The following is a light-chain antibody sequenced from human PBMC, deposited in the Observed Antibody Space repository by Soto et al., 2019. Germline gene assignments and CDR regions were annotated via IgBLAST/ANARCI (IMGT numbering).Light chain of an antibody. CDR3: HQYGSSPLT. Sequence: EIVLTQSPGTLSLSPGETATLSCRASETVDTSSLAWYQQKPGRAPSLLIYSASRRATGIPDRFSASGSATDLTLTITRLEPEDFAVYYCHQYGSSPLTFGGGTKVEI. CDR1: ETVDTSS. CDR2: SAS. J-gene: IGKJ4*01. V-gene: IGKV3-20*01.